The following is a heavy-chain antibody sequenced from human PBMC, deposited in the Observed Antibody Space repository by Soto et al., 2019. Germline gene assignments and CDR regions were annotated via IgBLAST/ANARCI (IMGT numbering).Heavy chain of an antibody. Sequence: ASVKVSCKASGYTFTSYGISWVRQAPRQGLEWMGWISAYNGNTNYAQKLQGRVTMTTDTSTSTAYMELRSLRSDDTAVYYCARDIFWFRQSYYDIPDAFDIWGKGTMVTVSS. CDR1: GYTFTSYG. J-gene: IGHJ3*02. CDR3: ARDIFWFRQSYYDIPDAFDI. V-gene: IGHV1-18*01. D-gene: IGHD3-22*01. CDR2: ISAYNGNT.